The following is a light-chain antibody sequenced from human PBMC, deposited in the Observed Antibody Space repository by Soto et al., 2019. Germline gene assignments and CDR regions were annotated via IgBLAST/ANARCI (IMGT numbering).Light chain of an antibody. Sequence: QSVLTQPPSESGTPGQGVTISCSGGSSNVGGNAVNWYLQLPGSAPKLLIYSNDQRPSGVPDRFSGSKSGSSATLAISGLQSDDESDYYCVSWDDSLNRPVFGGGTQLTVL. CDR3: VSWDDSLNRPV. CDR2: SND. J-gene: IGLJ2*01. V-gene: IGLV1-44*01. CDR1: SSNVGGNA.